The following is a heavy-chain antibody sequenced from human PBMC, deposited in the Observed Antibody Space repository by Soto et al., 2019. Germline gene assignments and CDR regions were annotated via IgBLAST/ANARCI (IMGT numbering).Heavy chain of an antibody. D-gene: IGHD3-10*01. CDR1: GYTFTSYD. J-gene: IGHJ5*02. V-gene: IGHV1-8*01. CDR2: MNPNSGNT. CDR3: ARRRPMVRGVITPTDWFDP. Sequence: QVPLVQSGAEVKKPGASVKVSCKASGYTFTSYDINWVRQATGQGLEWMGWMNPNSGNTGYAQKFQGRVTMTRNTSISTAYMELSSLRSEDTAVYYCARRRPMVRGVITPTDWFDPWGQGTLVTVSS.